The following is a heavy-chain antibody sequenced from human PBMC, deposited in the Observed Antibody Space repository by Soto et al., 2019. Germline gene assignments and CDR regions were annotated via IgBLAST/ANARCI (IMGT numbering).Heavy chain of an antibody. Sequence: KVSCKASGYTFTSYAMHWVRQAPGQRLERMGWINAGNGNTKYSQKFQGRVTITRDTSASTAYMELSSLRSEDTAVYYCARKGLRYYGSGNYYYGMDVWGQGTTVTVSS. D-gene: IGHD3-10*01. CDR2: INAGNGNT. CDR3: ARKGLRYYGSGNYYYGMDV. J-gene: IGHJ6*02. V-gene: IGHV1-3*01. CDR1: GYTFTSYA.